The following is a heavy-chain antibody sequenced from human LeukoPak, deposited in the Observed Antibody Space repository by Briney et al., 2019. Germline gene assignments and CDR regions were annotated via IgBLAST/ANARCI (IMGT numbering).Heavy chain of an antibody. Sequence: SETLSLTCTVSGGSIHSGSYYWGWIRQPPGKGLEWIGSIYFSGSTYYNPSLKSRLTISVDPSKNQFSLKLKSVTAPDTAVYYCARGSPKHDSWGQGTLVTVSS. CDR2: IYFSGST. CDR3: ARGSPKHDS. V-gene: IGHV4-39*07. J-gene: IGHJ5*01. CDR1: GGSIHSGSYY.